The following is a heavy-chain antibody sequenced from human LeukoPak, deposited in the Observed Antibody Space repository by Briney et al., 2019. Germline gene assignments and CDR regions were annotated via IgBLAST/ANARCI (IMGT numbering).Heavy chain of an antibody. Sequence: ASVKVSCKASGYTLTDYYMHWVRQAPGQGLEWMGRINPNSGGTNYAQKFQGRVTMTRDTSISTAYMEVTRLTSDDTAVYYCARRPPMSAADNWLDPWGQGTLVTVSS. V-gene: IGHV1-2*06. D-gene: IGHD6-13*01. CDR3: ARRPPMSAADNWLDP. CDR1: GYTLTDYY. J-gene: IGHJ5*02. CDR2: INPNSGGT.